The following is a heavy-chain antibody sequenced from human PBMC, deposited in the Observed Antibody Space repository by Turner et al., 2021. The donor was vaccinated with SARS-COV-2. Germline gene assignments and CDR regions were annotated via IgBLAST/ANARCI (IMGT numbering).Heavy chain of an antibody. V-gene: IGHV4-39*01. J-gene: IGHJ5*02. Sequence: QLQLQESGPGLLKPSETLSLSCTLFGGSISLSSFYWGWVRQPPGKGLEWIGSIYYVGNTYYNLSLKSRVTISVDTSKNQFSLRLRSVTAADTAVYYCARHESFVSSWFHIWGQGILVTVSS. CDR2: IYYVGNT. CDR3: ARHESFVSSWFHI. D-gene: IGHD3-16*02. CDR1: GGSISLSSFY.